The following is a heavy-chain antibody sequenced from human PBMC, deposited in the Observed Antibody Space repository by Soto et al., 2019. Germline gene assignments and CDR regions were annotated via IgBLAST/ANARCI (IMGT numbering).Heavy chain of an antibody. CDR3: VKDEGIEAMDV. CDR2: ITSSGSYV. D-gene: IGHD3-3*02. Sequence: GGSLRLSCVTSGFTFSRNTMNWVRQAPGKGLEWVASITSSGSYVYYADSVKGRFSASRDNAKYSLSLQMDSLRPDDTAIYFCVKDEGIEAMDVWGQGTTVTVSS. V-gene: IGHV3-21*01. CDR1: GFTFSRNT. J-gene: IGHJ6*02.